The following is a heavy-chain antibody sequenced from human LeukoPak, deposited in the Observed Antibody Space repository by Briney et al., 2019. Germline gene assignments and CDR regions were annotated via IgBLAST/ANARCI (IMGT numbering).Heavy chain of an antibody. Sequence: QPGGSLRLSCAASGFTFSSYAMSWVRQAPGKGLEWVSAIIGSGGSTYYADSVKGRFTISRDNSKNTLYLQMNSLRAEDTAVYYCAKVQVVPAATWIWSSALDIWGQGTMVTVSS. CDR2: IIGSGGST. J-gene: IGHJ3*02. V-gene: IGHV3-23*01. D-gene: IGHD2-2*01. CDR3: AKVQVVPAATWIWSSALDI. CDR1: GFTFSSYA.